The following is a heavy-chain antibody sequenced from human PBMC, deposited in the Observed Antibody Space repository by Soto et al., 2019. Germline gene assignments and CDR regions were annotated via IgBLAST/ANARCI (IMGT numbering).Heavy chain of an antibody. D-gene: IGHD1-26*01. J-gene: IGHJ4*02. CDR2: IIPIFGTA. CDR3: ARDIRPSSGSYSAYDY. Sequence: QVQLVQSGAEVKKPGSSVKVSCKASGGTFSSYAISWVRQAPGQGLEWLGGIIPIFGTANYAQKFQGRVTIPADESTSTAYMELSSLRYEDTAVYYCARDIRPSSGSYSAYDYWGQGTLVTVSS. CDR1: GGTFSSYA. V-gene: IGHV1-69*01.